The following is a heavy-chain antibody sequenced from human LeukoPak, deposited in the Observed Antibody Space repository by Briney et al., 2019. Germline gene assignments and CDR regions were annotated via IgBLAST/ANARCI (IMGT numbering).Heavy chain of an antibody. CDR2: IYHSEST. J-gene: IGHJ4*02. D-gene: IGHD4-11*01. Sequence: PSETLSLTCTVSGGSISSYYWSWIRQPPGKGLEWIGEIYHSESTNYNPSLKSRVTISVDKSKNQFSLKLSSVTAADTAVYYCARVGTTITHTPGYFDYWGQGTLVTVSS. CDR3: ARVGTTITHTPGYFDY. CDR1: GGSISSYY. V-gene: IGHV4-59*12.